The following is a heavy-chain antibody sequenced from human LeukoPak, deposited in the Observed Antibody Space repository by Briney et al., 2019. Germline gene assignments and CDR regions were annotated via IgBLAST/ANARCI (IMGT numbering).Heavy chain of an antibody. CDR2: ISGSESSI. CDR3: ARLGFAFDI. Sequence: VGSLRLSCEASGITFSSYEMNWVRQAPGEGLEWVSYISGSESSIYYADSVKGRFTISRDNAKNSLYLQMNNLRAEDAAVYYCARLGFAFDIWGQGTMVTVSS. CDR1: GITFSSYE. D-gene: IGHD3-10*01. V-gene: IGHV3-48*03. J-gene: IGHJ3*02.